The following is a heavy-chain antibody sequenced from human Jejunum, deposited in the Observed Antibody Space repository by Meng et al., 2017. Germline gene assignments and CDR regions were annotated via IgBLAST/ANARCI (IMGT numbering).Heavy chain of an antibody. V-gene: IGHV1-18*01. CDR1: GYTFTSYG. CDR3: ARDYSGTSYRYSDY. CDR2: ISVYHGNT. J-gene: IGHJ4*02. D-gene: IGHD1-26*01. Sequence: QVQLVQSGAEVKNPGASVKVSCKTSGYTFTSYGISWVRQAPGQGLEWMGWISVYHGNTNYAQKLQGRVTMTTGTSTSTAYMELRSLRSDDTAVYFCARDYSGTSYRYSDYWGQGTLVTVSS.